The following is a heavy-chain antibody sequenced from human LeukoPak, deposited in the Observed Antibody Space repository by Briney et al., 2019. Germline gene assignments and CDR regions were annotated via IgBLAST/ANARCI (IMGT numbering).Heavy chain of an antibody. J-gene: IGHJ4*02. CDR1: GFTFSSYW. CDR3: VREARSYYYDSSGYLNYFDY. V-gene: IGHV3-74*01. D-gene: IGHD3-22*01. CDR2: INSDGSTT. Sequence: QPGGSLRLSCAASGFTFSSYWMHWVRKPPGKGLVWVSRINSDGSTTSYADSVKGRFTISRDNAKNTLYLQMNSLRAEDTAVYYCVREARSYYYDSSGYLNYFDYWGQGTLVTVSS.